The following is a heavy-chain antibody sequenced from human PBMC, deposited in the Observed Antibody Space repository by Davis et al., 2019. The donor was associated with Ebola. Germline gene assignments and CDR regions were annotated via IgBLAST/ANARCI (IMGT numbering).Heavy chain of an antibody. CDR2: VSGYNGNT. CDR1: GYTFTSYG. J-gene: IGHJ3*02. Sequence: ASVTVSCKASGYTFTSYGISWVRQAPGQGLEWLGWVSGYNGNTNYAQKFQGRVTMTKDRSTSTAYMELRNLGSDDTAVYFCARDREFLTGYFPNNIFDIWGQGTVVTVSS. D-gene: IGHD3-10*01. V-gene: IGHV1-18*01. CDR3: ARDREFLTGYFPNNIFDI.